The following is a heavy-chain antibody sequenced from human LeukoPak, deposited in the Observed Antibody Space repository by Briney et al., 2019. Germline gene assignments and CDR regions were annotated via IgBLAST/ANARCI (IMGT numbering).Heavy chain of an antibody. CDR3: ARRQGQWLVNNWFDP. CDR2: MYCSGST. V-gene: IGHV4-59*08. CDR1: GASIRSYY. D-gene: IGHD6-19*01. Sequence: SETLSLTCTVSGASIRSYYWSWIRQTPGKGLEWIGDMYCSGSTNDNPSLKSRVTISVDTSKNQFALRLSSVTAADTAVYNCARRQGQWLVNNWFDPWGQGTLVTVFS. J-gene: IGHJ5*02.